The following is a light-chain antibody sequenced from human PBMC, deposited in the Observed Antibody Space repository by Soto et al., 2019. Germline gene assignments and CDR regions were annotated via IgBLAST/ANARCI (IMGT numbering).Light chain of an antibody. CDR2: KAS. Sequence: DIQMTQSPSTLSASVGDRVTITCRASQSISSWLAWYQQKPGKAPKLLIYKASSIESGVPSRFGGSGSGTEFTLTISSLEPDHFVIYYCQKYKSNSETFGQDTKEEFK. V-gene: IGKV1-5*03. J-gene: IGKJ1*01. CDR3: QKYKSNSET. CDR1: QSISSW.